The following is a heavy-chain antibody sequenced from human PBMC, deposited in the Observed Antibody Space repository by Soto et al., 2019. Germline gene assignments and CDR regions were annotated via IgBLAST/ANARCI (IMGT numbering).Heavy chain of an antibody. Sequence: QITLKESGPTLVKPTQTLTLTCTFSGFSLSTSGVGVGWIRQPPGKALEWLALIYWDDDKRYSPSLKSRLTITKDTSKNQVVLTMTNMDPVDTATYYCAHIFGPTVTTEIDYYFDYWGQGTLVTVSS. J-gene: IGHJ4*02. D-gene: IGHD4-17*01. CDR2: IYWDDDK. CDR3: AHIFGPTVTTEIDYYFDY. V-gene: IGHV2-5*02. CDR1: GFSLSTSGVG.